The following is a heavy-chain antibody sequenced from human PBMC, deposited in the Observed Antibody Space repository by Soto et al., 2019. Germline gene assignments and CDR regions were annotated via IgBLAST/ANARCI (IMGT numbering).Heavy chain of an antibody. CDR3: ARSGGYCSGGSCYLPWHYYYGMDV. V-gene: IGHV1-18*01. CDR1: GYTFTSYG. D-gene: IGHD2-15*01. Sequence: QVQLVQSGAEVKKPGASVKVSCKASGYTFTSYGISWVRQAPGQGLEWMGWISAYNGNTNYAQKLQGRVTMTTDTSTSTAYMERRSLRSDDTAVYYCARSGGYCSGGSCYLPWHYYYGMDVWGQGTTVTVSS. CDR2: ISAYNGNT. J-gene: IGHJ6*02.